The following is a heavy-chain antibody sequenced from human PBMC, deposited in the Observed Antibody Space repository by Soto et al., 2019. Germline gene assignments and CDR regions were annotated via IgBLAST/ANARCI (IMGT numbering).Heavy chain of an antibody. CDR3: ARAVSGGFLEWLLFDY. Sequence: ASVKVSCKASGYTFTGYYMHWVRQAPGQGLEWMGWINPNSGGTNYAQKFQGRVTMTRDTSISTAYMELSRLRSDDTAVYYCARAVSGGFLEWLLFDYWGQGTLVTVSS. CDR1: GYTFTGYY. V-gene: IGHV1-2*02. CDR2: INPNSGGT. D-gene: IGHD3-3*01. J-gene: IGHJ4*02.